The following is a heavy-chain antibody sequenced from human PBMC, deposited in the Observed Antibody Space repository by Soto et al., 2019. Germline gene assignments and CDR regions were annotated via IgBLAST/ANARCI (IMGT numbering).Heavy chain of an antibody. J-gene: IGHJ5*01. D-gene: IGHD2-15*01. V-gene: IGHV4-30-4*01. CDR1: GDSISTVDYF. CDR2: IYKSTTT. Sequence: QVQLLESGPGLVKPSQTLSLTCSVSGDSISTVDYFWAWVRQPPGQALEYIGYIYKSTTTYYNPSFESRVTISLVTSKSHFSLNVTSLTAADTAVYFCARGRYCLTGRCFPNWFDSWGQGTLVTVSS. CDR3: ARGRYCLTGRCFPNWFDS.